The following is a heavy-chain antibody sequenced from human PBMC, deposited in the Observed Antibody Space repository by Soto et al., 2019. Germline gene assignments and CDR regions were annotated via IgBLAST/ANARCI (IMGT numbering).Heavy chain of an antibody. CDR1: GATFSTTG. CDR2: IIPLFGTP. Sequence: QVQLVQSGAEVRKPGASLRVACKSSGATFSTTGISWVRQAPGQGLEWMGGIIPLFGTPKYARKFQCRVSITADESTNTVYMELNRLRRDDAAVYYCARASPVICGGDPCYRLDGSFDSWGQGSLVTVSS. J-gene: IGHJ5*01. V-gene: IGHV1-69*01. CDR3: ARASPVICGGDPCYRLDGSFDS. D-gene: IGHD2-21*02.